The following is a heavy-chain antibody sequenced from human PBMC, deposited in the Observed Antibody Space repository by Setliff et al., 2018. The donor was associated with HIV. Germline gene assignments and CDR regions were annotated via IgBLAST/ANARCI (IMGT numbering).Heavy chain of an antibody. V-gene: IGHV4-4*09. Sequence: PSETLSLTCTVSGGSISSYYWSWIRQPPGKGLEWIGYIYTSGSTNYNPSLKSRVTISVDTSKNQFSLKLSSVTAADTAVYYCARSPYDYVWGSYRAFDYWGQGTLVTVSS. D-gene: IGHD3-16*02. CDR2: IYTSGST. CDR1: GGSISSYY. CDR3: ARSPYDYVWGSYRAFDY. J-gene: IGHJ4*02.